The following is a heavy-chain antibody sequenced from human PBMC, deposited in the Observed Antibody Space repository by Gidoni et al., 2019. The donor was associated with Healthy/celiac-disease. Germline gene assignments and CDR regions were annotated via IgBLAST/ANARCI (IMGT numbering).Heavy chain of an antibody. CDR1: GYSFTSYW. V-gene: IGHV5-10-1*01. D-gene: IGHD6-13*01. J-gene: IGHJ5*02. Sequence: EVQLVQSGAEVKTPGASLRISCKGSGYSFTSYWLSWDRQMPGKGLEWMGRIDARDSYTNYSPSFQGHVTISADKSISTAYLKWSSLKASDTAMYYCARHIRIAADFDPWGQGTLVTVSS. CDR2: IDARDSYT. CDR3: ARHIRIAADFDP.